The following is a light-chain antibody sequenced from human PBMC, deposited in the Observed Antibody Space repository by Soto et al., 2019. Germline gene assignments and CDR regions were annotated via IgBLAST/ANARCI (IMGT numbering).Light chain of an antibody. CDR3: QQRSNWPLT. CDR1: QSVSNY. Sequence: EIVLTQSPATLSLSPGEGATLSCRASQSVSNYLAWYQQKPGQAPRLLIFDASKRATGIPARFSGSGSGTDFTLTTSSLEPEDFAVYYCQQRSNWPLTFGVGTKVEIK. V-gene: IGKV3-11*01. J-gene: IGKJ4*01. CDR2: DAS.